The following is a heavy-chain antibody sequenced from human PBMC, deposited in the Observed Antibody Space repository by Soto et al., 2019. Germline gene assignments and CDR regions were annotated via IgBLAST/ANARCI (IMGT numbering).Heavy chain of an antibody. J-gene: IGHJ4*02. Sequence: EVQLVESGGGLVQPGGSLRLSCAASGFTFSSYSMNWVRQAPGKGLEWVSYISSSRSTIYYADSVKGRFTITRDNAKNSLYLQMNSLRDEDTAVYYCARSSRIQLWGCWYYWGQGTLVTVSS. CDR1: GFTFSSYS. V-gene: IGHV3-48*02. CDR2: ISSSRSTI. CDR3: ARSSRIQLWGCWYY. D-gene: IGHD5-18*01.